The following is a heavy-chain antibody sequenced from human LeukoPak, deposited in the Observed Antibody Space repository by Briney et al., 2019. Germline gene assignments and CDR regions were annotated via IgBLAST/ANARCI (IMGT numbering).Heavy chain of an antibody. CDR2: IDYSGST. J-gene: IGHJ4*02. D-gene: IGHD6-19*01. V-gene: IGHV4-61*01. Sequence: SETLSLTCTVSGGSVSSGSYYWSWVRQPPGKGLEWIGCIDYSGSTYHNPSLKSRVTVSADTSKKQFSLNLSSVTAADTAVYYCARAGWFSTTWHFDYWGQGILVTVSS. CDR3: ARAGWFSTTWHFDY. CDR1: GGSVSSGSYY.